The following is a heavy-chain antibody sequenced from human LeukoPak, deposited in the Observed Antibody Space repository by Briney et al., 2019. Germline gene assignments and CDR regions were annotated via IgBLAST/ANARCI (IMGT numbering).Heavy chain of an antibody. CDR3: AKDEGYSYNYALG. D-gene: IGHD5-18*01. CDR1: GFTFSSYG. Sequence: GRSLRLSCAASGFTFSSYGMHWVRQAPGKGLEWVAVIWYDGSNKYYADSVKGRFTISRDNSKNTLYPQMNILRAEDTAVYYCAKDEGYSYNYALGWGQGTLVTVSS. J-gene: IGHJ4*02. CDR2: IWYDGSNK. V-gene: IGHV3-33*06.